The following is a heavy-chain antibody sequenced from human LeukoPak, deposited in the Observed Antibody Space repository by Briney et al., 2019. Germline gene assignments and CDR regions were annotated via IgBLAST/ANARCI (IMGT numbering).Heavy chain of an antibody. D-gene: IGHD4-17*01. J-gene: IGHJ4*02. CDR1: GYSISSGYY. CDR2: IYHSGST. V-gene: IGHV4-38-2*02. Sequence: SETLSLTCTVSGYSISSGYYWGWIRQPPGKGLEWIGSIYHSGSTYYNPSLKSRVTISVDTSKNQFSLKLSSVTAADTAVYYCARLGVTTVYWGQGTLVTVSS. CDR3: ARLGVTTVY.